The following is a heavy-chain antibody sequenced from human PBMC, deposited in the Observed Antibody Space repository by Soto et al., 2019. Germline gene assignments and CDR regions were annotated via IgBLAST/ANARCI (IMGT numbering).Heavy chain of an antibody. CDR2: INPNGGDT. CDR3: ARDRSSWRFFDY. J-gene: IGHJ4*02. Sequence: VKVSCKASGYNFIGYYIHWVRQAPGQGLEWMGWINPNGGDTTYAQNFQGRVTMTRDTSINTAYLELNRLKSDDTAVYYCARDRSSWRFFDYWGQGTLVTVSS. V-gene: IGHV1-2*02. CDR1: GYNFIGYY. D-gene: IGHD6-13*01.